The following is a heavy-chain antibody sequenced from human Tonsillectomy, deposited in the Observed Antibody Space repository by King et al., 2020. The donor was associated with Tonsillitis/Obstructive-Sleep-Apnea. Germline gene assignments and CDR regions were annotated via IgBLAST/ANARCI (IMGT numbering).Heavy chain of an antibody. D-gene: IGHD1-1*01. CDR2: ISGSVYST. V-gene: IGHV3-23*04. Sequence: VQLVESGGGLVQPGGSLRLSCAASRFTFSSYPMIWVRQAPGKGLDWVSAISGSVYSTYYAHSVKGRFTISRDNSKNPLYLQMNSLRAEDTAVYYCAKETGSYFDYWGQGTLVTVSS. CDR1: RFTFSSYP. CDR3: AKETGSYFDY. J-gene: IGHJ4*02.